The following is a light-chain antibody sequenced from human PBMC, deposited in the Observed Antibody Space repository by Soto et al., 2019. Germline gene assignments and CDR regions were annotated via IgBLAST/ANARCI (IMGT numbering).Light chain of an antibody. Sequence: QSALTQPRSVSGSPGQSVTISCTGTSSDVGAYNYVSWYQQHPGKAPKLIIYEVTQRPLGVPDRFSGFKSGNTASLTVSGLQAEDEADYYCSSYAGSNNLVFGGGTKLTVL. J-gene: IGLJ2*01. CDR1: SSDVGAYNY. CDR2: EVT. V-gene: IGLV2-8*01. CDR3: SSYAGSNNLV.